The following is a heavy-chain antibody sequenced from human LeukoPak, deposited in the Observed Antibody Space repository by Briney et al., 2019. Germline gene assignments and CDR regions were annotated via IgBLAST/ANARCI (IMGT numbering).Heavy chain of an antibody. V-gene: IGHV3-23*01. D-gene: IGHD2-15*01. Sequence: GGSLRLSCAASGFTFSSYAMSWVRQAPGKGLEWVSAISGSGGSTYYADSVKGRFTISRDNSKNTLYLQMNSLRAEDTALYYCAKDHCSGGSCYLDYWGQGTLVTVSS. CDR3: AKDHCSGGSCYLDY. J-gene: IGHJ4*02. CDR2: ISGSGGST. CDR1: GFTFSSYA.